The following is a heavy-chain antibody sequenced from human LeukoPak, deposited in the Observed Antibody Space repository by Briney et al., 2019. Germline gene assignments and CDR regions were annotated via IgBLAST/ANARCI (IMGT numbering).Heavy chain of an antibody. D-gene: IGHD3-10*01. J-gene: IGHJ4*02. CDR1: GGSICSGSYY. CDR3: ARGSLLWFGDPSFDY. CDR2: IYTSGST. V-gene: IGHV4-61*02. Sequence: SETLSLTCTVSGGSICSGSYYWSWIRQPAGKGLEWIGRIYTSGSTNYNPSLKSRVTISVDTSKNQFSLKLSSVTAADTAVYYCARGSLLWFGDPSFDYWGQGTLVTVSS.